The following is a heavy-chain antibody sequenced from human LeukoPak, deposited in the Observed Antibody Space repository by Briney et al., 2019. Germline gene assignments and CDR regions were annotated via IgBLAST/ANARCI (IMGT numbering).Heavy chain of an antibody. CDR3: ARDGANYYDSSGN. CDR2: INPNHGGT. CDR1: GYTFSDFY. J-gene: IGHJ4*02. Sequence: ASVKVSCKASGYTFSDFYIHWVRQAPGQGLEWMAWINPNHGGTNFAQKFQGRVTVTRDTSISTAYMELTRVTSDDTAVYYCARDGANYYDSSGNWGQGTLVTVSS. V-gene: IGHV1-2*02. D-gene: IGHD3-22*01.